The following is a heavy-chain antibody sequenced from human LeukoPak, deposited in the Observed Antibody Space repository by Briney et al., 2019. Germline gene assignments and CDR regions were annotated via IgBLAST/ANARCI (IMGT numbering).Heavy chain of an antibody. CDR3: ARDRDFDY. Sequence: PGGSLRLSCEASGFAFSFYAMSWVRQAPGKGLEWVSSISHSSSYIYYTDSVKGRFTISRDNAENSLYLQMNSLRAEDTAVYYCARDRDFDYWGQGTLVTVSS. V-gene: IGHV3-21*01. CDR1: GFAFSFYA. CDR2: ISHSSSYI. J-gene: IGHJ4*02.